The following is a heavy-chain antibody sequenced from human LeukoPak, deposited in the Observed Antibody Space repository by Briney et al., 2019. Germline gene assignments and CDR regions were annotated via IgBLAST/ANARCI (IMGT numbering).Heavy chain of an antibody. Sequence: PGGSLRLSCAASGFTVSGSYMSWVRQAPGKGLEYVSVSYSGGNTYYAGSVKGRFTISRDNSKNTVYLQMNSLSAVDKAVYYCARLIAATGRLYFDYWGQGTLVTVSS. CDR2: SYSGGNT. CDR3: ARLIAATGRLYFDY. J-gene: IGHJ4*02. CDR1: GFTVSGSY. D-gene: IGHD6-13*01. V-gene: IGHV3-53*01.